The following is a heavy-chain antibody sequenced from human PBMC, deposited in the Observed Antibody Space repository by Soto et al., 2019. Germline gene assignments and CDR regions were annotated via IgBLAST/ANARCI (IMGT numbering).Heavy chain of an antibody. CDR3: ARHGSRGWYLFDY. CDR1: GGSISSSSYY. J-gene: IGHJ4*02. V-gene: IGHV4-39*01. D-gene: IGHD6-19*01. CDR2: IYYSGST. Sequence: SETLSLTCTVSGGSISSSSYYWGWIRQPPGKGLEWIGSIYYSGSTYYNPSLKSRVTISVDTSKNQFSLKLSSVTAADTAVYYCARHGSRGWYLFDYWGQGTLVTVSS.